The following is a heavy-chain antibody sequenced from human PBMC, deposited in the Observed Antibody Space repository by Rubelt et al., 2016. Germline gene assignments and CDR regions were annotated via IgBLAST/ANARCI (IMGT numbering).Heavy chain of an antibody. CDR2: INHSGST. Sequence: QVQLQQWGAGLLKPSETLSLTCAVYGGSFSGYYWSWIRQPPGKGLEWIGEINHSGSTNYNPSLKSRVTISVDTSKNQFSLKPSSVTAADTAVYYCARYVVVVPAAIKAKYYFDYWGQGTLVTVSS. J-gene: IGHJ4*02. CDR1: GGSFSGYY. D-gene: IGHD2-2*01. CDR3: ARYVVVVPAAIKAKYYFDY. V-gene: IGHV4-34*01.